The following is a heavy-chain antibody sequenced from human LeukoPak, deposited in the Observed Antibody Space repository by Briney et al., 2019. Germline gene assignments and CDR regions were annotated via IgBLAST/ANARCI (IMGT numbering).Heavy chain of an antibody. J-gene: IGHJ3*02. CDR1: GGSISSYY. CDR3: ARDGNLSADDAFDI. D-gene: IGHD1-26*01. V-gene: IGHV4-59*12. CDR2: IYYSGST. Sequence: PSETLSLTCTVSGGSISSYYWSWIRQPPGKGLEWIGYIYYSGSTNYNPSLKSRVTISVDTSKNQFSLKLSSVTAADTAVYYCARDGNLSADDAFDIWGQGTMVTVSS.